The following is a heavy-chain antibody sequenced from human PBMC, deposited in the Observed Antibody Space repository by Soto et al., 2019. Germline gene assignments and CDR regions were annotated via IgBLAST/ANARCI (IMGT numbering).Heavy chain of an antibody. J-gene: IGHJ4*02. CDR3: AKDSNKYSSSLRGRYFDY. CDR1: GFPLSSYV. D-gene: IGHD4-4*01. CDR2: ISGGGSNT. V-gene: IGHV3-23*01. Sequence: GGSLRLSXAASGFPLSSYVMSWVRQAPGKGLEWVSGISGGGSNTFYADYVKGRFTISRDNSKNTLLLQMNSLGAEDTAVYYCAKDSNKYSSSLRGRYFDYWGQGIGVTVSS.